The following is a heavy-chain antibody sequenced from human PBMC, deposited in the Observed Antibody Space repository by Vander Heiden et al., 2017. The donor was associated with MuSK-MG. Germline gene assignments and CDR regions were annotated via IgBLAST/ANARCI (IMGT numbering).Heavy chain of an antibody. CDR1: GGSFSDCS. CDR3: ARGKLLRYYAFMDV. V-gene: IGHV4-34*01. Sequence: QVQLQQWGAGLLKPSETLSIMCAVNGGSFSDCSGNWIRQPPGKGLEWIGQIDHRGDINYNPSLKSRVTISVDTSKNQFSLNLTSVTAADTAVYYCARGKLLRYYAFMDVWGKGTTVTVSS. D-gene: IGHD3-9*01. J-gene: IGHJ6*03. CDR2: IDHRGDI.